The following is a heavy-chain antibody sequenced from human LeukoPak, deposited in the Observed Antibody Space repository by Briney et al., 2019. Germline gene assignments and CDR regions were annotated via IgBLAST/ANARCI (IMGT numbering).Heavy chain of an antibody. D-gene: IGHD6-13*01. Sequence: ASVKVSCKASGYTFTSYAMNWVRQAPGQGLEWMGWINTNTGNPTYAQGFTGRFVFPLDTSVSTAYLQISSLKAEDTAVYYCARESLDNSSWYRAPYYFDYWGQGTLVTVSS. CDR1: GYTFTSYA. V-gene: IGHV7-4-1*02. CDR3: ARESLDNSSWYRAPYYFDY. CDR2: INTNTGNP. J-gene: IGHJ4*02.